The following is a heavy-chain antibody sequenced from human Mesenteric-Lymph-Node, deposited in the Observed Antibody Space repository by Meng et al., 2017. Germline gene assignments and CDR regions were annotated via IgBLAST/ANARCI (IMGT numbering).Heavy chain of an antibody. D-gene: IGHD3-22*01. J-gene: IGHJ4*02. CDR2: ISSSSSYI. V-gene: IGHV3-21*01. Sequence: GESLKISCAASGSTFSSYSMNWVRQAPGKGLEWVSSISSSSSYIYYADSVKGRFTISRDNAKNSLYLQMNSLRAEDTAVYYCARESYDSSGYYISGYFDYWGQGTLVTVSS. CDR1: GSTFSSYS. CDR3: ARESYDSSGYYISGYFDY.